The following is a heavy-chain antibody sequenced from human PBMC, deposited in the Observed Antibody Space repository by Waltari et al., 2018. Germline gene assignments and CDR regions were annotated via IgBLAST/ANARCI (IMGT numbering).Heavy chain of an antibody. J-gene: IGHJ4*02. CDR1: GFTFSSYG. CDR3: AKGYYDILTGHTTFDY. D-gene: IGHD3-9*01. V-gene: IGHV3-33*06. Sequence: QVQLVESGGGVVQPGRSLRLSCAASGFTFSSYGMHWVRQAPGKGLEWVAVYWYDGSNKYYADSVKGRFTISIDNCKNTLYLQMNSLRAEDTAVYYCAKGYYDILTGHTTFDYWGQGTLVTVSS. CDR2: YWYDGSNK.